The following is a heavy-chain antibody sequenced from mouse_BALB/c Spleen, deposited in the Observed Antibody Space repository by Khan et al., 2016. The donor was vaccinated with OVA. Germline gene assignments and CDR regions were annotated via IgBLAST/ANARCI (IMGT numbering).Heavy chain of an antibody. CDR1: GYSITSDYA. V-gene: IGHV3-2*02. CDR2: ISSTGST. Sequence: EVQLQESGPGLVKPSQSLSLTCTVTGYSITSDYAWNWIRQFPGNKLEWMGYISSTGSTSYNPSLKSRISITRDTSKNQFFLHLNSVTIEDTATYYCARSLYYSDSYAMDYWGQGTSVTVSS. CDR3: ARSLYYSDSYAMDY. D-gene: IGHD2-13*01. J-gene: IGHJ4*01.